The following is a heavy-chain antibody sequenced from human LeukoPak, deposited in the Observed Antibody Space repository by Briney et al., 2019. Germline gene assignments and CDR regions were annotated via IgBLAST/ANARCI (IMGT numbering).Heavy chain of an antibody. CDR3: AKEDPWGSGMDV. Sequence: PGGSLRLSCAASGFTFSSYGMHWVSQAPGKGLEWVAVISYDGSNKYYADSVKGRFTISRDNSKNTLYLQMNSLRAEDTAVYYCAKEDPWGSGMDVWGQGTTVTVSS. CDR1: GFTFSSYG. D-gene: IGHD3-16*01. V-gene: IGHV3-30*18. CDR2: ISYDGSNK. J-gene: IGHJ6*02.